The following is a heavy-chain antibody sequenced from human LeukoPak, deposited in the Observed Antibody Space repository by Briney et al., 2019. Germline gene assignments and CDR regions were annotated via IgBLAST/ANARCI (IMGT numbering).Heavy chain of an antibody. V-gene: IGHV3-48*01. Sequence: GGSLRLSCAASGFTFSSYSMNWVRQAPGKGLEWVSYISSSSSTIYYADSVKGRFTISRDNAKNSLYLQMNSLRAEDTAVYYCAREITGIAVAGSTFDYWGQGTLVTVSS. J-gene: IGHJ4*02. CDR1: GFTFSSYS. CDR2: ISSSSSTI. CDR3: AREITGIAVAGSTFDY. D-gene: IGHD6-19*01.